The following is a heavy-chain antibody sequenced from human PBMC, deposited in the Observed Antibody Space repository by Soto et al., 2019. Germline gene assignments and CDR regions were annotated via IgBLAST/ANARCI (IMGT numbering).Heavy chain of an antibody. CDR2: INPLGFST. CDR3: ARAAGRFGDLYWFEP. D-gene: IGHD3-10*01. CDR1: GYTFTSYN. V-gene: IGHV1-46*01. Sequence: QVQLVQSGAEVKKPGASVKVSCKASGYTFTSYNMHWVRQAPGQGLEWVGMINPLGFSTTYAQKFRGRVTMTRDTSTSIVYMELTNLRSEDRAVYYCARAAGRFGDLYWFEPWGQGTLVTVAA. J-gene: IGHJ5*02.